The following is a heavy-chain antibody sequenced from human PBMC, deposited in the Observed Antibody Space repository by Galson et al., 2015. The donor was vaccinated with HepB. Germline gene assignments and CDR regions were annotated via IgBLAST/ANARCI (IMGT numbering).Heavy chain of an antibody. J-gene: IGHJ4*02. CDR3: AKGRLGAGIAAGGVMLD. D-gene: IGHD6-13*01. CDR1: GFTFSSLG. Sequence: SLRLSCAASGFTFSSLGMAWVRQAPGKGLEWVSGISGSGGTTHYADSVKGRFTISRDNSKNTLYLQMSSLRAEDTAVYYCAKGRLGAGIAAGGVMLDWGQGILVTVSS. CDR2: ISGSGGTT. V-gene: IGHV3-23*01.